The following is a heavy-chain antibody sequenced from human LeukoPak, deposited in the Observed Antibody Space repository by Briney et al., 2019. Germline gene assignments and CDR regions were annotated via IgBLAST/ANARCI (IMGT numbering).Heavy chain of an antibody. CDR3: ARVGGDRVAY. Sequence: GGSLRLSCAASGLTVSSKYMSWVRQAPGKGLEWVSVMYNNGNTHYADSVKGRFTISRDNAKNALYLQMNSLRPEDTAIYYCARVGGDRVAYWGQGTLVTVSS. CDR2: MYNNGNT. D-gene: IGHD4-17*01. V-gene: IGHV3-53*01. CDR1: GLTVSSKY. J-gene: IGHJ4*02.